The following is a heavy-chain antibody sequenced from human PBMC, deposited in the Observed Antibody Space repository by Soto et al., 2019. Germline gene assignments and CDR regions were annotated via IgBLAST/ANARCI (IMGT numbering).Heavy chain of an antibody. Sequence: QVQLVESGGGVVQPGRSLRLSCAASGFTFSSYGMHWVRQAPGKGLEWVAVIWYDGSNKYYADSVKGRFTISRDNSKNTLYLQMNSLRAEDTAVYYCASDEDYDSYYFDYWGQGTLVTVSS. CDR3: ASDEDYDSYYFDY. CDR1: GFTFSSYG. CDR2: IWYDGSNK. V-gene: IGHV3-33*01. D-gene: IGHD3-3*01. J-gene: IGHJ4*02.